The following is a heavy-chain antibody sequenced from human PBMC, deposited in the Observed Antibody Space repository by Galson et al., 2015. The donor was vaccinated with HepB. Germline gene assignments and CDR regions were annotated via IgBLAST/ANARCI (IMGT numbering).Heavy chain of an antibody. D-gene: IGHD2-2*02. V-gene: IGHV3-30*18. CDR1: GFTFSSYG. Sequence: SLRLSCAASGFTFSSYGMHWVRQAPGKGLEWVAVISYDGSNKYYADSVKGRFTISRDNSKNTLYLQMNSLRAEDTAVYYCANSILCSTSCYSPGGADYWGQGTLVTVSS. J-gene: IGHJ4*02. CDR2: ISYDGSNK. CDR3: ANSILCSTSCYSPGGADY.